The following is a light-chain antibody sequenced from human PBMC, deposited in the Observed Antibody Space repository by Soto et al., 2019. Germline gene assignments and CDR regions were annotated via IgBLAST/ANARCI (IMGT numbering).Light chain of an antibody. CDR2: DVS. V-gene: IGLV2-14*01. J-gene: IGLJ2*01. CDR1: SSDLSFYNY. Sequence: QSALTQPASVSGSPGQSITISCTGTSSDLSFYNYVSWYQQHPGKAPKLMIYDVSDRPSGVSSRFSGSKSGYTASLTISGIQPEDEADYYYSSYSSSSNLVVFGGGTKVTVL. CDR3: SSYSSSSNLVV.